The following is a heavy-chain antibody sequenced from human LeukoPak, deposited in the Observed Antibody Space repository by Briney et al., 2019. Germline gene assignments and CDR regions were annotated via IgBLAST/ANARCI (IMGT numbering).Heavy chain of an antibody. Sequence: RGSLRLSCAASGFTFSSYWMHWVRQAPGKGLVWVSRINSDGSSTSYADSVKGRFTISRDNAKNTLYLQMNSLRAEDTAVYYCARVVAAAAAWFDPWGQGTLVTVSS. CDR3: ARVVAAAAAWFDP. J-gene: IGHJ5*02. CDR2: INSDGSST. D-gene: IGHD6-13*01. CDR1: GFTFSSYW. V-gene: IGHV3-74*01.